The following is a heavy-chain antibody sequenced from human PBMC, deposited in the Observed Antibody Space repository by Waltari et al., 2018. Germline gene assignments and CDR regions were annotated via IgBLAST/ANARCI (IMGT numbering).Heavy chain of an antibody. V-gene: IGHV4-59*01. Sequence: QVQLQESGPGLVKPSETLSLTCTVSGDSISSYYWSWIRQPPGKGLEWIGYMYYSGSTKSNPSLKSRVTMSIDTSTNQFSLNLSSVSAADTAVYYCTREVSSAWPYASDIWGQGTMVTVS. J-gene: IGHJ3*02. CDR1: GDSISSYY. CDR2: MYYSGST. D-gene: IGHD6-19*01. CDR3: TREVSSAWPYASDI.